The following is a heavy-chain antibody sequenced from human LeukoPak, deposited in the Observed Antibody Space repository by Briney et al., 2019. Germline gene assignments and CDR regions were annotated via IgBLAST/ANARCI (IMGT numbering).Heavy chain of an antibody. Sequence: GGSLRLSCAASGFTFSSYGMLWVRQAPVKGLERVAVIWYDGSRKYYADSVKGRFTISRDSSENTLYLQMNSLTAEDTAVYYCARGKEDYYGMDVWGQGTTVTVSS. CDR3: ARGKEDYYGMDV. CDR2: IWYDGSRK. V-gene: IGHV3-33*01. CDR1: GFTFSSYG. J-gene: IGHJ6*02.